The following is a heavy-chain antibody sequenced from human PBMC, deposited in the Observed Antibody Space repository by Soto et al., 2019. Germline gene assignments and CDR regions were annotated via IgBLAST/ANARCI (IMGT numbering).Heavy chain of an antibody. J-gene: IGHJ6*02. D-gene: IGHD3-10*01. Sequence: SETLSLTCTVSGGSISSYYWSWIRQPPGKGLEWIGYIYYSGSTNYNPSLKSRVTISVDTSKNQFSLKLSSVTAADTAVYYCARDGPDYASGYYYGMDVWGQGTTVTVSS. V-gene: IGHV4-59*01. CDR2: IYYSGST. CDR1: GGSISSYY. CDR3: ARDGPDYASGYYYGMDV.